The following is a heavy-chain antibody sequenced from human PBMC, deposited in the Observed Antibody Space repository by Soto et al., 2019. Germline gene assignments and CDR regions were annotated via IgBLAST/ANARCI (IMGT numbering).Heavy chain of an antibody. CDR2: IYPGDSDI. CDR3: AIYCSSTTCYSSGMDV. D-gene: IGHD2-2*01. CDR1: GYRFSNYW. V-gene: IGHV5-51*01. Sequence: GESLKISCKGSGYRFSNYWIGWVRQMPGRGLEWMGIIYPGDSDIRYSPSFQGQVTISADKSISTAYLRWSSLKASDTAMYYCAIYCSSTTCYSSGMDVWGQGTTVTFSS. J-gene: IGHJ6*02.